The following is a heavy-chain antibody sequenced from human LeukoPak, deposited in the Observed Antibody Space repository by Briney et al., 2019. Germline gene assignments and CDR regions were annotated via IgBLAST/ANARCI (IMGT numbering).Heavy chain of an antibody. Sequence: ASVKVSCKASGYSFTSSGISWVRQAPGQGLEWMGWINTYNGNTNYAQKLQGRVTMTTDTPTSTAYMELRSLRSDDTAVYYCARDEQWLVPISRPFYGMDVWGQGTTVTVSS. CDR2: INTYNGNT. CDR3: ARDEQWLVPISRPFYGMDV. V-gene: IGHV1-18*01. D-gene: IGHD6-19*01. J-gene: IGHJ6*02. CDR1: GYSFTSSG.